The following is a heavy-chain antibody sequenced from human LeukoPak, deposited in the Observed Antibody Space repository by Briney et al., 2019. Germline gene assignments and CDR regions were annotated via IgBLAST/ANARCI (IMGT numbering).Heavy chain of an antibody. V-gene: IGHV1-18*01. CDR1: GYXFSNYG. Sequence: EASVKVSCKASGYXFSNYGISWVRQAPGQGLEWMGRISAYNGNTNYAQHLQGRVTMTTDTSTSTAYMELRSLRSDDTAVYYCARGSVRIAELGGDLWGQGTLVTVSS. J-gene: IGHJ5*02. CDR2: ISAYNGNT. CDR3: ARGSVRIAELGGDL. D-gene: IGHD6-13*01.